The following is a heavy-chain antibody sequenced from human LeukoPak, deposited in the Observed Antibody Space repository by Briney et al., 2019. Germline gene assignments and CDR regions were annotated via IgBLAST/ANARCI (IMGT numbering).Heavy chain of an antibody. CDR2: IYYSGGT. Sequence: PSETLSLTCTVSGGSISSYYWSWIRQPPGKGLEWIGYIYYSGGTNYNPSLKSRVTISVDTSKNQFSLKLSSVTAADTAVYYCARGLRGNWFDPWGQGTLVTVSS. V-gene: IGHV4-59*01. D-gene: IGHD4-17*01. CDR3: ARGLRGNWFDP. J-gene: IGHJ5*02. CDR1: GGSISSYY.